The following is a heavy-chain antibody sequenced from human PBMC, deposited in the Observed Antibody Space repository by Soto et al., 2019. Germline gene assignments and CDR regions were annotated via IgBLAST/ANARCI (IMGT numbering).Heavy chain of an antibody. CDR2: IYYSGST. CDR1: GGSISSYY. D-gene: IGHD2-15*01. J-gene: IGHJ3*02. Sequence: SETLSLTCTVSGGSISSYYWSWIRQPPGKGLEWIGYIYYSGSTNYNPSLKSRVTISVTTSKNQFSLKLSSVTAADTAVYYCARRTSLSYCSGGSCYRGEDAFDIWGQGTMVTVSS. CDR3: ARRTSLSYCSGGSCYRGEDAFDI. V-gene: IGHV4-59*08.